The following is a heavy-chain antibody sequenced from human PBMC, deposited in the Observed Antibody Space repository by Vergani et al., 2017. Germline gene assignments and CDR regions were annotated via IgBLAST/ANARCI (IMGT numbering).Heavy chain of an antibody. CDR2: IRSKAYGGTT. Sequence: EVQLVESGGGLVQPGRSLRLSCTASGFTFGDYAMSWVRQAPGKGLEWVGFIRSKAYGGTTEYAASVKGRFTISRDDSKSIAYLQMNSLKTEDTAVYYCTRDGGVRFLEWLWVPTFDYWGQGNLVTVSS. J-gene: IGHJ4*02. CDR1: GFTFGDYA. V-gene: IGHV3-49*04. D-gene: IGHD3-3*01. CDR3: TRDGGVRFLEWLWVPTFDY.